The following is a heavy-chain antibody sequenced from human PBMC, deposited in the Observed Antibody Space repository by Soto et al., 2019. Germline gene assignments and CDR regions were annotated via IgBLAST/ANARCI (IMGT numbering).Heavy chain of an antibody. CDR1: EFTFTSYA. D-gene: IGHD2-2*01. V-gene: IGHV3-30-3*01. CDR3: ARDQGSSAGDY. J-gene: IGHJ4*02. Sequence: RSLRLSCASSEFTFTSYAMHWVRQAPGKGLEWVAVISYDSSNKYYADSVKGRFTISRDNSKNTLYLQMNSLRAEDTAVYYCARDQGSSAGDYWGQGTLVTVSS. CDR2: ISYDSSNK.